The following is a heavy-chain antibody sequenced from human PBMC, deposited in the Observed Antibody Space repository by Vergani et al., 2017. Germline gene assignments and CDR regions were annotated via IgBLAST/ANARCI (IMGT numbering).Heavy chain of an antibody. CDR3: ARLGGSPRYGGYVYPFDY. Sequence: QVQLVQSGAEVKKPGASVKVSCKASGYTFTIYGISWVRQAPGQGLEWMGWISAYNGNTNYAQKLQGRVTMTTDTSTSTGYMELRSLRSDDTAVYYCARLGGSPRYGGYVYPFDYWGQGTLVTVSS. CDR1: GYTFTIYG. D-gene: IGHD5-12*01. CDR2: ISAYNGNT. V-gene: IGHV1-18*01. J-gene: IGHJ4*02.